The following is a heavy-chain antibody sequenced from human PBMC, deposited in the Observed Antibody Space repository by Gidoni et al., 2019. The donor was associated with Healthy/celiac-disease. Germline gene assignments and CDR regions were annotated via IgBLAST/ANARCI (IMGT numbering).Heavy chain of an antibody. D-gene: IGHD2-15*01. CDR2: ISYDGSNK. J-gene: IGHJ6*02. CDR1: GFTFSSKG. Sequence: QGQRVESGGGGVQPGRSLRPSGAAPGFTFSSKGRNGVRQAPGKGLEWVAVISYDGSNKYYADSVKGRFTISRDNSKNTLYLQMNSLRAEDTAVYYCAKDRALVAATHNDYYYGMDVWGQGTTVTVSS. V-gene: IGHV3-30*18. CDR3: AKDRALVAATHNDYYYGMDV.